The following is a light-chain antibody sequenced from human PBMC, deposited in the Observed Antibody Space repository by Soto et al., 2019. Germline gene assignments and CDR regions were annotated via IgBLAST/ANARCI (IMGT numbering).Light chain of an antibody. V-gene: IGKV1-5*03. Sequence: DIQMTQSPSTLSASVGDRVTITCRASQSIISWLAWYQQKPGKAPKLLXYXXXXLESGVPSRFSGSGSGTEFTLTISSLQSEDFAVYYCQQYNNWPSWTFGQGTKVDIK. CDR3: QQYNNWPSWT. J-gene: IGKJ1*01. CDR2: XXX. CDR1: QSIISW.